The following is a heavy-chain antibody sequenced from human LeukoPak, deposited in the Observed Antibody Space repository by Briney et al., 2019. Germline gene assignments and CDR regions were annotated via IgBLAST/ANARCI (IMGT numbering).Heavy chain of an antibody. D-gene: IGHD5-24*01. CDR3: ARIGYNHYFDY. V-gene: IGHV1-2*02. J-gene: IGHJ4*02. CDR1: GYTFTDYY. Sequence: ASVKVSCKASGYTFTDYYLHWVRQAPGQGLEWMGWINPNSGGTNNAQTFQGRVTMTRDTSITTAYMELSGLRSDDTAVYYCARIGYNHYFDYWGQGTLVTVSS. CDR2: INPNSGGT.